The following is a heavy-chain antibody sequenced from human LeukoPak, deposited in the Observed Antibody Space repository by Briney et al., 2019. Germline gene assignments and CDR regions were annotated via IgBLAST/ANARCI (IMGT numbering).Heavy chain of an antibody. J-gene: IGHJ3*02. V-gene: IGHV3-48*01. CDR1: GFTFSSYS. D-gene: IGHD1-1*01. CDR3: ARSLGRSGTTSDAFDI. CDR2: ITSSSSII. Sequence: GGSLRLSCAASGFTFSSYSMNWVRQAPGKGLEWVSYITSSSSIIYYADSVKGRFTISRDNAKNSLFLQMNSLRVEDTAVFYCARSLGRSGTTSDAFDIWGQGTMVTVSS.